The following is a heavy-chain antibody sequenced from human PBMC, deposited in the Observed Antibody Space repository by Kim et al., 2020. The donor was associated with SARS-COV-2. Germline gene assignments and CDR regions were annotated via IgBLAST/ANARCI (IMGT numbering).Heavy chain of an antibody. V-gene: IGHV3-9*01. Sequence: GGSLRLSCAASGFTFDDYAMHWVRQAPGKGLEWVSGISWNSGSIGYADSVKGRFTISRDNAKNSLYLQMNSLRAEDTALYYCAKEDGALREVYVWGSYRPGPAENYYYYYGMDVWGQGTTVTVSS. CDR1: GFTFDDYA. D-gene: IGHD3-16*02. J-gene: IGHJ6*02. CDR2: ISWNSGSI. CDR3: AKEDGALREVYVWGSYRPGPAENYYYYYGMDV.